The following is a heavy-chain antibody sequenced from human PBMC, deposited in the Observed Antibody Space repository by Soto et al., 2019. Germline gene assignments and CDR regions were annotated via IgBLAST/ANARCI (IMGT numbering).Heavy chain of an antibody. CDR2: INHSGST. CDR3: ARDKITGLFDY. Sequence: QVQLQQWGAGLLKPSETLSLTCAVYGGSFSGYYWTWIRQPPGTGLEWIGEINHSGSTNYNPSLKSQATISVDTSKTQLSLNLTSVTAADTAVYYCARDKITGLFDYWGQGTLVTVSS. D-gene: IGHD2-8*02. J-gene: IGHJ4*02. V-gene: IGHV4-34*01. CDR1: GGSFSGYY.